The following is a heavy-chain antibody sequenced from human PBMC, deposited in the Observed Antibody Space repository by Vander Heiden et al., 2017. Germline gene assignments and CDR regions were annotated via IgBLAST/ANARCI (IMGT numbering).Heavy chain of an antibody. CDR3: ARVQGGKRFDP. Sequence: QLQLQESGSGLVKPSQTLSLTRAVSGGSISIGGYSWSWIRQPPGKVLEWIGYIYHSGSTYYNPSLKSRVTISVDRSKNQFSLKLSSVTAADTAVYYCARVQGGKRFDPWGQGTLVTVSS. CDR1: GGSISIGGYS. CDR2: IYHSGST. D-gene: IGHD3-16*01. V-gene: IGHV4-30-2*01. J-gene: IGHJ5*02.